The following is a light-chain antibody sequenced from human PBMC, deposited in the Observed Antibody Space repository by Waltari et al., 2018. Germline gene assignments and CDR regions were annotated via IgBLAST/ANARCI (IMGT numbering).Light chain of an antibody. J-gene: IGLJ1*01. CDR2: DVT. CDR3: CSYAGSDTYV. Sequence: QSALTQPASVSGSPGQSITISCPGTSNDVGAYYYVSWFQQHPGKAPKLMLYDVTRRPSGVSNRFSASKSGNTASLTISGLQAEDEADYYCCSYAGSDTYVFGTGTKVTVL. V-gene: IGLV2-23*02. CDR1: SNDVGAYYY.